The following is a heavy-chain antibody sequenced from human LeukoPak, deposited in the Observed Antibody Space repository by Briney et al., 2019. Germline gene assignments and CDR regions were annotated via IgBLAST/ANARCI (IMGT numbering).Heavy chain of an antibody. V-gene: IGHV3-30-3*01. CDR3: ASPYDSSGYYPEDY. J-gene: IGHJ4*02. CDR2: ISYDGSNK. Sequence: PGGSLRLSCAASGFTFSSYAMHWVRQAPGKGLEWVAVISYDGSNKYYADSVKGRFTISRDNSKNTLYLQMNSLRAEDTAVYYCASPYDSSGYYPEDYWGQGTLVTVSS. CDR1: GFTFSSYA. D-gene: IGHD3-22*01.